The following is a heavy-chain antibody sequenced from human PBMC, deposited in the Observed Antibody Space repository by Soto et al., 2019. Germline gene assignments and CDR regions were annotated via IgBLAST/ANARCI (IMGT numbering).Heavy chain of an antibody. J-gene: IGHJ4*02. D-gene: IGHD5-12*01. Sequence: QITLKESGPPLVKPTQTLTLTCTFSGFSLSTSGVGVGWIRQPPGKALEWLALIYWDDDKRYSPSLKSRLTITTDTSKNQVVLTMTNMDPVDTATYYCARLEMASYYFDYWGQGTLVTVSS. CDR3: ARLEMASYYFDY. CDR1: GFSLSTSGVG. V-gene: IGHV2-5*02. CDR2: IYWDDDK.